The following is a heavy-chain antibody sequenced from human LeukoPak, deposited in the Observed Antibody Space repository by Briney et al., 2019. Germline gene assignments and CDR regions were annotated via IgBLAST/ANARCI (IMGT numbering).Heavy chain of an antibody. CDR3: ASSPSIAARKNWFDP. CDR2: IYYSGST. D-gene: IGHD6-6*01. J-gene: IGHJ5*02. Sequence: SETLSLTCTVSGGSISSHYWSWIRQPPGKGLGRIGYIYYSGSTNYNPSLKSRVTISVDTSKNQFSLKLSSVTAADTAVYYCASSPSIAARKNWFDPWGQGTLVTVSS. V-gene: IGHV4-59*11. CDR1: GGSISSHY.